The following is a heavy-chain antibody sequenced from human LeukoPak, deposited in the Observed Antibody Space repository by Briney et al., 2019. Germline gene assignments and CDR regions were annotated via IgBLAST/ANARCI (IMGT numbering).Heavy chain of an antibody. CDR2: IKSKSGGVTT. J-gene: IGHJ6*02. V-gene: IGHV3-15*01. Sequence: GGSLRLSCAASGFTFSNAWMNWVRQAPGKGLEWVCRIKSKSGGVTTEDAAPVRATFTISRDDSNTTLYLKMNSLKSEDTDVYYCTTESGGGSCYPLCYYYYGMDVWGQGPTVTVSS. D-gene: IGHD2-15*01. CDR1: GFTFSNAW. CDR3: TTESGGGSCYPLCYYYYGMDV.